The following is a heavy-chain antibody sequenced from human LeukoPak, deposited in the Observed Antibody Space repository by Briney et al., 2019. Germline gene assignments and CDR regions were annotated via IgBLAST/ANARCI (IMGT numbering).Heavy chain of an antibody. CDR3: ARTGTVSALDY. CDR2: ISSSGSTI. V-gene: IGHV3-48*03. J-gene: IGHJ4*02. Sequence: GGSLRLSRAASGFTFSSYEMNWVRQAPGKGLEWVSYISSSGSTIYYADSVKGRFTISKDNAKNSLYLQMNSLRAEDTAVYYCARTGTVSALDYWGQGTLVTVSS. CDR1: GFTFSSYE. D-gene: IGHD3-9*01.